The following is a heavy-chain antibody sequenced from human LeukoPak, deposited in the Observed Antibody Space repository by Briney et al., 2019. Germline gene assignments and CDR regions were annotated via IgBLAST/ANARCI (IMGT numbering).Heavy chain of an antibody. V-gene: IGHV4-34*01. CDR3: ARVTGTTAFFDY. D-gene: IGHD1-7*01. CDR2: INHSGST. CDR1: GGSFSGYY. J-gene: IGHJ4*02. Sequence: PSETLSLTCAVYGGSFSGYYWSWIRQPPGKGLEWIGEINHSGSTNYNPSLKSRVTISVDTSKNQFSLKLSSATAADTAVYYCARVTGTTAFFDYWGQGTLVTVSS.